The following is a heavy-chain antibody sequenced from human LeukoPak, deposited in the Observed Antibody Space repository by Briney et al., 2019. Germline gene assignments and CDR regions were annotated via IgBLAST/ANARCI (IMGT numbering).Heavy chain of an antibody. V-gene: IGHV4-38-2*01. CDR3: ARSSEGNWFDP. CDR2: IYHSGST. Sequence: SETLSLTCAVSGYSISSGYYWGWIRQPPGKGLEWVGSIYHSGSTYYNPSLKSRVTISVDTSKNQFSLKLSSVTAADTAVYYCARSSEGNWFDPWGQGTLVTVSS. D-gene: IGHD3-10*01. J-gene: IGHJ5*02. CDR1: GYSISSGYY.